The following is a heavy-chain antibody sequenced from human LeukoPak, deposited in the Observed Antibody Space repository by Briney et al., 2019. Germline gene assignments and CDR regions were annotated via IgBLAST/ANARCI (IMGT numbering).Heavy chain of an antibody. CDR3: TTGEFLEWLSPPGDY. Sequence: GGSLRLSCTASRFTFTSAWMSWVRQAPGRGLEWVGRIKSKTDGGTTDYAEPVKGRFTISRDDSKNTLYLQMNSLKTEDTAVYYCTTGEFLEWLSPPGDYWGQGTLVTVSS. V-gene: IGHV3-15*01. CDR2: IKSKTDGGTT. D-gene: IGHD3-3*01. CDR1: RFTFTSAW. J-gene: IGHJ4*02.